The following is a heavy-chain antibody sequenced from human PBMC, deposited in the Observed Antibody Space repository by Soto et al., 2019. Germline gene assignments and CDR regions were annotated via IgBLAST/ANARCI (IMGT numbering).Heavy chain of an antibody. CDR3: ARLCVVVVDASWFDP. CDR2: IYYSGST. J-gene: IGHJ5*02. D-gene: IGHD2-15*01. CDR1: GGSISSSSYY. V-gene: IGHV4-39*02. Sequence: QLHLQESGPGLVKPSETLSLTCTVSGGSISSSSYYWGWIRQPPGKGLEWIGTIYYSGSTYYNSSLKSRVTISVDTSKNHFSLKLSSVTAADTAVYYCARLCVVVVDASWFDPWGQGTLVTVSS.